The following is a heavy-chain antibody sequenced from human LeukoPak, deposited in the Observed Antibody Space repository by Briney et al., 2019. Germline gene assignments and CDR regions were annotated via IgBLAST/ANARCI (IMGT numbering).Heavy chain of an antibody. CDR1: GFTFSGSA. D-gene: IGHD5-18*01. Sequence: PGGSLRLSCAASGFTFSGSAMHWVRQASGKGLEWVGRIRSKANSYATAYAASVKGRFTISRDNSKNTLYLQMNTLRAEDTAVYYCAKASRFGYSYGPREYFYYMDVWGKGTTVTVSS. CDR3: AKASRFGYSYGPREYFYYMDV. CDR2: IRSKANSYAT. V-gene: IGHV3-73*01. J-gene: IGHJ6*03.